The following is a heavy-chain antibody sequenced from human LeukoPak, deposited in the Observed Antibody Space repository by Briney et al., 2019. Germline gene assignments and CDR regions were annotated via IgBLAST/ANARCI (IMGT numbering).Heavy chain of an antibody. V-gene: IGHV3-7*03. CDR1: GFTFSSNC. J-gene: IGHJ4*02. CDR2: IKPDGSEK. Sequence: GGSLRLSCAASGFTFSSNCMSWVRQAPGKGLEWVAIIKPDGSEKYYVDSVKGRFTISRDNAKNSLYLQMNSLRAEDTAVYYCAREESGFWGQGTLVTVSS. CDR3: AREESGF. D-gene: IGHD3-10*01.